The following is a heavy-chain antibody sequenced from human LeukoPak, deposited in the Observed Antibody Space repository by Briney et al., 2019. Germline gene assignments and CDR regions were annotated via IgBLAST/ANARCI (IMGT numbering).Heavy chain of an antibody. CDR1: GGSISSSNW. J-gene: IGHJ5*02. CDR3: ARDSWGLVHWFDP. Sequence: PSETLSLTCAVSGGSISSSNWWSWVRQPPGKGLEWIGEIYHSGSTNYNPSLKSRVTISVDKSKNQFSLKLSSVTAADTAVYYCARDSWGLVHWFDPWGQGTPVTVSS. V-gene: IGHV4-4*02. D-gene: IGHD3-16*01. CDR2: IYHSGST.